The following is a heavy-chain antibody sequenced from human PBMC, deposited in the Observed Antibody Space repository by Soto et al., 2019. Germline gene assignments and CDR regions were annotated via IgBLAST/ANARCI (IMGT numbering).Heavy chain of an antibody. CDR2: IYYSGST. Sequence: SETLSLTCTVSGGSISSYYWSWIRQPPGKGLEWIGYIYYSGSTNYNPSLKSRVTISVDTSKNQFSLKLSSVTAADTAVYYCARDYGDYAVYYYGMDVWGQGTTVTVSS. CDR1: GGSISSYY. CDR3: ARDYGDYAVYYYGMDV. J-gene: IGHJ6*02. D-gene: IGHD4-17*01. V-gene: IGHV4-59*01.